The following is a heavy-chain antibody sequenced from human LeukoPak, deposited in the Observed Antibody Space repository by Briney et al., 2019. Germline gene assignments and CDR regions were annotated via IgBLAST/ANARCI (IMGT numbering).Heavy chain of an antibody. CDR1: GGSISSYY. CDR3: ARHLYSSSWWPSFQH. J-gene: IGHJ1*01. V-gene: IGHV4-59*08. CDR2: IYYSGST. Sequence: SETLSLTCTVSGGSISSYYWSWIRQPPGKGLEWIGYIYYSGSTNYNPSLKSRVTISVDTSKNQFSLKLSSVTAADTVVYYCARHLYSSSWWPSFQHWGQGTLVTVSS. D-gene: IGHD6-13*01.